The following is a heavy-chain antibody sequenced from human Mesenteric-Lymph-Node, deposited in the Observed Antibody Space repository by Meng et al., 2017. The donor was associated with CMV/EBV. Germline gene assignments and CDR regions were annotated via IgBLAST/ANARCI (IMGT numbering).Heavy chain of an antibody. CDR1: GFTFSTYA. CDR3: AKVPDSIFGVVAYLFDY. Sequence: GGSLRLSCAASGFTFSTYAMSWVRQAPGKGLEWVSGISGGGETTDYADSVKGRFTISRDTSKNTLYLQMKSLRAEDTAVYYCAKVPDSIFGVVAYLFDYWGQGTLVTVSS. D-gene: IGHD3-3*02. J-gene: IGHJ4*02. CDR2: ISGGGETT. V-gene: IGHV3-23*01.